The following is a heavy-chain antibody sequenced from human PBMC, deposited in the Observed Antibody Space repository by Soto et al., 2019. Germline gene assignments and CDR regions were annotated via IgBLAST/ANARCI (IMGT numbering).Heavy chain of an antibody. J-gene: IGHJ3*02. CDR1: GGFFDIHY. V-gene: IGHV4-34*02. D-gene: IGHD1-1*01. CDR3: ARGRSGPAAFCTTINCRAFDI. CDR2: ISHSGIT. Sequence: QVQLQQWGAGLLEPSETLSLSCAVYGGFFDIHYWTWIRQSPGKGLEWIGEISHSGITNVNPSLKSRVAISVDTSKNQFHLTLNSVTAADRAVYYCARGRSGPAAFCTTINCRAFDIWGQGTEVTVSS.